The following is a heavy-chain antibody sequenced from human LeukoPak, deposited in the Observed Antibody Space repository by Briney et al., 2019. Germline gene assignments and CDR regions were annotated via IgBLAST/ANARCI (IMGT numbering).Heavy chain of an antibody. CDR1: GFTFPRHA. Sequence: GGSLRLSCAASGFTFPRHAMSWVRQAPGKGLEWVSYISSSSFKIGYADSVKGRFTISRDNSKNSLYLQMDSLRVEDTAVYYCVRDPSYGSSWYYYMDVWGKGTTVTVSS. CDR3: VRDPSYGSSWYYYMDV. J-gene: IGHJ6*03. V-gene: IGHV3-48*04. D-gene: IGHD6-13*01. CDR2: ISSSSFKI.